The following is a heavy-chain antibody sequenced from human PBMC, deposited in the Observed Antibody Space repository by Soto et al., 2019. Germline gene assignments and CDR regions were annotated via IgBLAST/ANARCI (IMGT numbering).Heavy chain of an antibody. V-gene: IGHV3-64*01. D-gene: IGHD1-7*01. Sequence: EVQLVESGGSLVQPGGSLRLSCAASGFTFSSYAMHWVRQAPGKGLEYVSAISSNGGSIYYGNSVKGRFTISRDNSKNTLYLQMGSLRAEDMAVYYCARLQNYTSALDVWGQGPMVTVSS. CDR1: GFTFSSYA. J-gene: IGHJ6*02. CDR2: ISSNGGSI. CDR3: ARLQNYTSALDV.